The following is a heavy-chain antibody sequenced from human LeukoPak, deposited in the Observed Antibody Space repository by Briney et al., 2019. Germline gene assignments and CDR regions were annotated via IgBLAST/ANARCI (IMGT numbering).Heavy chain of an antibody. J-gene: IGHJ6*02. CDR3: ARDGGYYDFWSGSAYYYGMDV. Sequence: SETLSLTCTVSGGSISSYYWSWIRQPPGKGLERIGYIYYSGSTNYNPSLKSRVTISVDTSKNQFSLKLSSVTAADTAVYYCARDGGYYDFWSGSAYYYGMDVWGQGSTVTVSS. CDR1: GGSISSYY. V-gene: IGHV4-59*01. CDR2: IYYSGST. D-gene: IGHD3-3*01.